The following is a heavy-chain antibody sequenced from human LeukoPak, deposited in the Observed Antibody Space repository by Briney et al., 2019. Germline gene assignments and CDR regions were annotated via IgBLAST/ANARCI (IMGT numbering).Heavy chain of an antibody. V-gene: IGHV4-59*01. D-gene: IGHD3-16*02. CDR1: GGSISSYY. CDR3: AREPRVWGSYRPSYYFDY. Sequence: PSETLSLTCTVSGGSISSYYWSWIRQPPGKGLEWIGYIYYSGSTNYNPSLKSRVTISVDTSKNQFSLKLSSVTAADTAVYYCAREPRVWGSYRPSYYFDYWGQGTLVTVSS. J-gene: IGHJ4*02. CDR2: IYYSGST.